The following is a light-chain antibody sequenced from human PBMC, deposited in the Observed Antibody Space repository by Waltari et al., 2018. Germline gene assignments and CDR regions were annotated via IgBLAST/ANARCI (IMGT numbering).Light chain of an antibody. V-gene: IGLV2-23*02. CDR1: SSDVGGYNY. J-gene: IGLJ2*01. CDR2: DVH. Sequence: QSALTQPASVSGSPGQSITISCTGTSSDVGGYNYVSWYQQHPGNAPKLMIYDVHKRASGVSHRFAGSKSGKTACLTISGLQAEDEADYYCCSYAGSSTVVFGGGTKLTVL. CDR3: CSYAGSSTVV.